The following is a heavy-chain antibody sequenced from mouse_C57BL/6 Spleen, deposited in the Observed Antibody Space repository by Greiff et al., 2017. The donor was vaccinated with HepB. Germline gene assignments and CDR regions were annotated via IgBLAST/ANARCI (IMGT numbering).Heavy chain of an antibody. CDR1: GYTFTDYY. J-gene: IGHJ4*01. CDR3: ARWGITTVVAPYAMDY. D-gene: IGHD1-1*01. CDR2: INPYNGGT. V-gene: IGHV1-19*01. Sequence: EVKLQESGPVLVKPGASVKMSCKASGYTFTDYYMNWVKQSHGKSLEWIGVINPYNGGTSYNQKFKGKATLTVDKSSSTAYMELNSLTSEDSAVYYCARWGITTVVAPYAMDYWGQGTSVTVSS.